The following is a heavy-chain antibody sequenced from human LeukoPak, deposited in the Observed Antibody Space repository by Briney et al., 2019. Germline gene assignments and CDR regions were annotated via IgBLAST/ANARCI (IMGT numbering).Heavy chain of an antibody. V-gene: IGHV1-2*02. CDR2: INPNSGGT. CDR1: GYTFTGYY. J-gene: IGHJ6*02. D-gene: IGHD4-17*01. Sequence: ASVKVSCKAYGYTFTGYYMHWVRQAPGQGLEWMGWINPNSGGTNYAQKFQGRVTMTRDTSISTAYMELSRLRSDDTALYYCARSGYGDYASDGYYYYYGMDVWRQGTTVTVSS. CDR3: ARSGYGDYASDGYYYYYGMDV.